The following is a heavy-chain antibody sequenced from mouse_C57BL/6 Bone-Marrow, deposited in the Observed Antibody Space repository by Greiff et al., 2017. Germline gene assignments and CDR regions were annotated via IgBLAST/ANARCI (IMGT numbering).Heavy chain of an antibody. J-gene: IGHJ4*01. D-gene: IGHD4-1*01. Sequence: DVQLVESGGGLVQPGGSLSLSCAASGFTFTDYYMSWVRQPPGKALEWLGFIRNKANGYTTEYSASVKGRFTISRDNSQSILYLQMNALRAEDSATYYCARYNWADYAMDYWGQGTSVTVSS. CDR3: ARYNWADYAMDY. CDR1: GFTFTDYY. CDR2: IRNKANGYTT. V-gene: IGHV7-3*01.